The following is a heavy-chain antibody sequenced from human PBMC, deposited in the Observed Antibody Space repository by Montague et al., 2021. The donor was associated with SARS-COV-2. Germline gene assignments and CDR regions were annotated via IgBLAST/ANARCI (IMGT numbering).Heavy chain of an antibody. CDR1: GGSISSSSYY. CDR3: ARVGRQQLVRLSGMDV. D-gene: IGHD6-13*01. J-gene: IGHJ6*02. CDR2: IYYIGST. V-gene: IGHV4-39*07. Sequence: SETLSLTCTASGGSISSSSYYWGWIRQPPGKGLEWIGSIYYIGSTYYNPSLKSRVTISVDTSKNQFSLKLSSVTAADTAVYYCARVGRQQLVRLSGMDVWGQGTTVTASS.